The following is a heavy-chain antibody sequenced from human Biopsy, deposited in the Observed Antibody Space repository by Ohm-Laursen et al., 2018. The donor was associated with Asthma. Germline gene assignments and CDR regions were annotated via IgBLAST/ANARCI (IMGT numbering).Heavy chain of an antibody. J-gene: IGHJ4*02. CDR2: INSVFGTT. D-gene: IGHD2-2*01. CDR3: ARKAGSCISRTCYSLDF. V-gene: IGHV1-69*13. CDR1: GSTFNTYV. Sequence: VKISCQSLGSTFNTYVIGWVRQAPGQGLEWMGGINSVFGTTTYPQKFQDRVTITADDSTSTVYMELSSLRSEDTAVYYCARKAGSCISRTCYSLDFWGQGTLVTVSS.